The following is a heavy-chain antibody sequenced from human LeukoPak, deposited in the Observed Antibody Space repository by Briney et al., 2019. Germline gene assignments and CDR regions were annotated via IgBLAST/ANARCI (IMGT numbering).Heavy chain of an antibody. CDR2: ISTSSIYI. CDR1: GFTFSSYS. J-gene: IGHJ4*02. D-gene: IGHD5-18*01. Sequence: GGSLRLSCAASGFTFSSYSMNWVRQAPGKGLEWVSSISTSSIYIYYADSVKGRFTISRDNAKNSLYLQMNSLRAEDTAVYYCARHLSGITGYTYGRGIDYWGQGTLLTVSS. CDR3: ARHLSGITGYTYGRGIDY. V-gene: IGHV3-21*01.